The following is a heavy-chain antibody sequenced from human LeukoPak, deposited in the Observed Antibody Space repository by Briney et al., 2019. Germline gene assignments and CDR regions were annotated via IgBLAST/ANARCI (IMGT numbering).Heavy chain of an antibody. D-gene: IGHD5-12*01. V-gene: IGHV4-4*07. CDR1: GGSISSYY. Sequence: SETLSLTCTVSGGSISSYYWSWIRQPAGKGPEWIGRIYTSGSTNYNPSLKSRVTMSVDTSKNQFSLKLSSVTAADTAVYYCARDRRGYSGYDPETYYYYGMDVWGQGTTVTVSS. CDR2: IYTSGST. CDR3: ARDRRGYSGYDPETYYYYGMDV. J-gene: IGHJ6*02.